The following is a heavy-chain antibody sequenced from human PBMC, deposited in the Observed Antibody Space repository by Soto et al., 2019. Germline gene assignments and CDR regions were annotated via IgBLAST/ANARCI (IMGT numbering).Heavy chain of an antibody. Sequence: QVQLQESGPGLVKPSGTLSLTCAVSGASISSSYWWSWVRQPPGKGLEWIGEIHHSTGANYNPSLRSRFIISVDTSKTRLSLRVTSVTVADTAVFFCARNDAYDRDVGGQGTTVTVSS. CDR3: ARNDAYDRDV. CDR2: IHHSTGA. J-gene: IGHJ6*02. CDR1: GASISSSYW. D-gene: IGHD3-22*01. V-gene: IGHV4-4*02.